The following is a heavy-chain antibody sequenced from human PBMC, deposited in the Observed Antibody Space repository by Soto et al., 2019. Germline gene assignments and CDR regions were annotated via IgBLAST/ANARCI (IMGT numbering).Heavy chain of an antibody. CDR2: IAPRDSYV. V-gene: IGHV5-10-1*01. CDR1: GYTVTTFW. CDR3: ARLFCSTTTCDSWFDP. J-gene: IGHJ5*02. D-gene: IGHD2-2*02. Sequence: PGESLKISCTGFGYTVTTFWVTWVRQVPGKDLEWVGRIAPRDSYVNYRPSFHGHVTLSVDKSIRTAYLQWGSPKASDTAMYYCARLFCSTTTCDSWFDPWGQGTLVTVSS.